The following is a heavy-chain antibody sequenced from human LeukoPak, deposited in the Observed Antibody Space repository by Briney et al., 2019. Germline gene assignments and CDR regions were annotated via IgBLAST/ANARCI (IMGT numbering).Heavy chain of an antibody. J-gene: IGHJ6*02. CDR3: ARVYGDYTDYYGMDV. V-gene: IGHV4-39*07. CDR1: GGSVSSSNYY. CDR2: IYYSGNT. Sequence: SETLSLTCTVSGGSVSSSNYYWGWIRQPPGKGLEWIGSIYYSGNTFYNPSLKSRVTISVDTSKNQFSLKLSSVTAADTAVYYCARVYGDYTDYYGMDVWGQGTTVTVSS. D-gene: IGHD4-17*01.